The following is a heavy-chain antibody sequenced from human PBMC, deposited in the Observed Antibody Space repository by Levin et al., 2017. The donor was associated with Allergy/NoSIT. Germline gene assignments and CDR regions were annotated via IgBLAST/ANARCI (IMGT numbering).Heavy chain of an antibody. J-gene: IGHJ4*02. D-gene: IGHD4-23*01. CDR2: IYYSGST. CDR3: ARQRLPGARGNPWGSFDY. CDR1: GGSISSSSYY. V-gene: IGHV4-39*07. Sequence: SETLSLTCTVSGGSISSSSYYWGWIRQPPGKGLEWIGSIYYSGSTYYNPSLKSRVTISVDTSKNQFSLKLSSVTAADTAVYYCARQRLPGARGNPWGSFDYWGQGTLVTVSS.